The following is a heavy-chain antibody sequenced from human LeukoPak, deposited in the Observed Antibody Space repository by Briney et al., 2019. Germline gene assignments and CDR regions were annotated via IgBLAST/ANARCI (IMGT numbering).Heavy chain of an antibody. D-gene: IGHD6-19*01. J-gene: IGHJ1*01. CDR2: IYYSGST. V-gene: IGHV4-59*01. Sequence: SETLSLTCTVSGGSISSSYWSWIRQPPGKGLEWIGYIYYSGSTNYNPSLKSRVTISVDTSKNQFSLKLSSVTAADTAVYYCASTQWLIQYFQHWGQGTLVTVSS. CDR1: GGSISSSY. CDR3: ASTQWLIQYFQH.